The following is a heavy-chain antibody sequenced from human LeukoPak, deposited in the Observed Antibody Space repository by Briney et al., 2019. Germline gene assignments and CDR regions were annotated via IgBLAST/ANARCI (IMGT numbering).Heavy chain of an antibody. CDR2: IYTSGSS. CDR3: AREGDYGDSFKSYYYMDV. Sequence: SSETLSLTCTVSGGSISSYYWSWIRLPAGKGLEWIGRIYTSGSSDYNPSLKSRVTMSVDTSKNQLSLKLTSVTAADTALYYCAREGDYGDSFKSYYYMDVWGKGTTVTVSS. CDR1: GGSISSYY. V-gene: IGHV4-4*07. J-gene: IGHJ6*03. D-gene: IGHD4-17*01.